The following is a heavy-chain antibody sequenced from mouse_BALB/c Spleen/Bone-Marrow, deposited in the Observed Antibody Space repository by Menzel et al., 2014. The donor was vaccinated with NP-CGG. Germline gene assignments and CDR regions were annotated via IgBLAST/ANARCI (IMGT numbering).Heavy chain of an antibody. D-gene: IGHD2-14*01. Sequence: EVKLMESGGGLVKPGGSLKLSRAASGFTFSDYYMYWVHQTPEKRLEWVATISDAGSYTYYPDSVKGRFTISRDNAKNNLYLQMISLKSEDTAMYYCARDGDYRYAWFAYWGQGTLVTVST. CDR1: GFTFSDYY. J-gene: IGHJ3*01. V-gene: IGHV5-4*02. CDR2: ISDAGSYT. CDR3: ARDGDYRYAWFAY.